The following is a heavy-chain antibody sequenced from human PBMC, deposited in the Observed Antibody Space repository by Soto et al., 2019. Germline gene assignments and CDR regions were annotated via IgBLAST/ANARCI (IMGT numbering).Heavy chain of an antibody. V-gene: IGHV4-59*01. Sequence: SDTLSLTCTVSGGSISSYYWSWIRQPPGKGLEWIGYIYYSGSTNYNPSLKSRVTISVDTSKNQFSLKLSSVTAADTAVYYCAREGCSGGSCGNWFDPWGQGTLDTVSS. D-gene: IGHD2-15*01. CDR3: AREGCSGGSCGNWFDP. J-gene: IGHJ5*02. CDR1: GGSISSYY. CDR2: IYYSGST.